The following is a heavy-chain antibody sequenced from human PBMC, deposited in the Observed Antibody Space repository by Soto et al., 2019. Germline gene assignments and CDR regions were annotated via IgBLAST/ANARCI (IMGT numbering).Heavy chain of an antibody. Sequence: SETLSLTCTVSGGSISSYYWSWIRQPPGKGLEWIGYIYYSGSTNYNPSLKSRVTISVDTSKNQFSLKLSSVTAADTAVYYCARDVAAVAGPGDYYGMDVWGQGTTVTVSS. V-gene: IGHV4-59*01. J-gene: IGHJ6*02. CDR3: ARDVAAVAGPGDYYGMDV. D-gene: IGHD6-19*01. CDR2: IYYSGST. CDR1: GGSISSYY.